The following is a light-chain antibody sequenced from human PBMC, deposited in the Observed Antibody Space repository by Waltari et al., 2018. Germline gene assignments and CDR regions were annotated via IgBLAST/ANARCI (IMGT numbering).Light chain of an antibody. V-gene: IGKV3-20*01. J-gene: IGKJ1*01. CDR3: QHYVSLPAT. Sequence: DIVLTQSPDTLSFSPGESATLSCRASQSISKYLAWYQQKPGQAPRLLIYHASSRSTGIPDRFSGSGFGTDFSLTISRLEPEDFAVYYCQHYVSLPATFGQGTKLEIK. CDR2: HAS. CDR1: QSISKY.